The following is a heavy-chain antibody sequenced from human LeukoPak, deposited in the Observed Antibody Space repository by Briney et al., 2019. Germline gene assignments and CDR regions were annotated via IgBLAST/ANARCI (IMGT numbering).Heavy chain of an antibody. Sequence: GASLRLSCAASGFTFSSYAMSWVRQAPGKGLEWVSAVSGSGGSTYYADSVKGRFTISRDNSKNTLYLQMNSLRAEDTAVYYCAKLHSVTPHYWGQGTLVTVSS. J-gene: IGHJ4*02. V-gene: IGHV3-23*01. CDR1: GFTFSSYA. CDR2: VSGSGGST. D-gene: IGHD4-17*01. CDR3: AKLHSVTPHY.